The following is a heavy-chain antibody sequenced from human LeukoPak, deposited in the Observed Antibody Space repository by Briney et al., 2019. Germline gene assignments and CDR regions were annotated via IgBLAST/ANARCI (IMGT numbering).Heavy chain of an antibody. CDR2: IYRSGST. J-gene: IGHJ3*02. D-gene: IGHD4-17*01. CDR3: ARDKGGDYVRVAFDI. V-gene: IGHV4-38-2*02. Sequence: SETLSLTCTVSGFSVSSVYYWGWIRQPPGKGLEWIGSIYRSGSTYYNPSLKSRVTISVDTSKNQFSLKLSSVTAADTAVYYCARDKGGDYVRVAFDIWGQGTMVTVSS. CDR1: GFSVSSVYY.